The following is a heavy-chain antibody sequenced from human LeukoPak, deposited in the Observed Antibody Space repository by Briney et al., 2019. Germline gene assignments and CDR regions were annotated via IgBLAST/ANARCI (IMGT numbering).Heavy chain of an antibody. Sequence: SETLSLTCAVSGGSISSFTWWSWVRQPPGKGLEWIGGIYHSGTTNYNPSLKSGVSISVDRSKNRFSLKVSSVIAADTAVYYCAAAQGAFDIWGQGTMVTVSS. J-gene: IGHJ3*02. V-gene: IGHV4-4*02. D-gene: IGHD6-6*01. CDR2: IYHSGTT. CDR3: AAAQGAFDI. CDR1: GGSISSFTW.